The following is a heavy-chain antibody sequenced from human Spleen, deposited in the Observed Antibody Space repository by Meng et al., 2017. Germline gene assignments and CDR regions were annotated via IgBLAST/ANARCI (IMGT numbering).Heavy chain of an antibody. CDR3: ARVGACSGGSCYYRLFDY. V-gene: IGHV4-30-4*08. D-gene: IGHD2-15*01. CDR2: IYYSGST. J-gene: IGHJ4*02. Sequence: QPQLQESGPGLVKPPEALSLTGRVSGGSISTNGYYWCWIRQPTGKGLDWIGYIYYSGSTYYNPSLKSRVTMSVDTSKDQFSLKLSSVTAADTAVYYCARVGACSGGSCYYRLFDYWGQGTLVTVYS. CDR1: GGSISTNGYY.